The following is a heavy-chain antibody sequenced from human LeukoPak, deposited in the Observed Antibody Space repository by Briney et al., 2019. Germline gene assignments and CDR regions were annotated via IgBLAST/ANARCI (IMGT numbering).Heavy chain of an antibody. V-gene: IGHV4-59*08. CDR2: IYYSGST. CDR1: GGSISSYY. D-gene: IGHD3-10*01. Sequence: PSETLSLTCTVSGGSISSYYWSWIRQPPGKGLEWIGYIYYSGSTNYNPSLKSRVTISVDTSKNQFSLKLSSVTAADTAVYYCARINYHGSGSYYRFVYWGQGTLVTVSS. CDR3: ARINYHGSGSYYRFVY. J-gene: IGHJ4*02.